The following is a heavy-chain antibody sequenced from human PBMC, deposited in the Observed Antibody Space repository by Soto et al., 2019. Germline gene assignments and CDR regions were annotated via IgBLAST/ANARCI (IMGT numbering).Heavy chain of an antibody. CDR2: IYYSGST. D-gene: IGHD3-10*01. J-gene: IGHJ5*02. V-gene: IGHV4-59*08. CDR3: ARNSGSYYTNWFDP. CDR1: GGSISGYY. Sequence: PSETLSLTCTVSGGSISGYYWSWIRQPPGKGLEWIGYIYYSGSTNYNPSLKSRVTISVDTSKNQFSLKLSSVTAADTAVYYCARNSGSYYTNWFDPWGQGTLVTVSS.